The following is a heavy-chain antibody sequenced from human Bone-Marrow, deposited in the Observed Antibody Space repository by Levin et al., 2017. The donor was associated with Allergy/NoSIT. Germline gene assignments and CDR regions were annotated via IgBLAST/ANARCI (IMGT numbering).Heavy chain of an antibody. CDR2: ISGSGDST. V-gene: IGHV3-23*01. Sequence: PGGSLRLSCAASGFMFSSYAMNWVRQAPGKGLEWVSGISGSGDSTYYAESVEGRFTISRDNSKNTLYLQMKSLRAEDTAVYHCAKGPTTDFRRTKTFDYWGQGTLVTVSS. J-gene: IGHJ4*02. CDR1: GFMFSSYA. CDR3: AKGPTTDFRRTKTFDY. D-gene: IGHD3-3*01.